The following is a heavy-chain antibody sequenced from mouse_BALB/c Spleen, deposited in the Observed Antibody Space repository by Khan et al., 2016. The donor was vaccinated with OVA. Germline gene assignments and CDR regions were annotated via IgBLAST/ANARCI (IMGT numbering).Heavy chain of an antibody. CDR3: ARDMYYISTCYAMDY. J-gene: IGHJ4*01. CDR1: GYTFTNYW. CDR2: IAPGSGST. Sequence: DLVKPGASVKLSCKASGYTFTNYWINWIKQRPGQGLEWIGRIAPGSGSTYYNEMFKGKATLTVDTSSNTAYIQLSSLSSEDSAVYFCARDMYYISTCYAMDYGGQGTSVTVAA. V-gene: IGHV1S41*01. D-gene: IGHD1-1*01.